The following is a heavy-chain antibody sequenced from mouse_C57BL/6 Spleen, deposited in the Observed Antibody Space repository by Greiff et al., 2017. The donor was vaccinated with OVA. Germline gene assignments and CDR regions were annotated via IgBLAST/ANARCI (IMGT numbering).Heavy chain of an antibody. V-gene: IGHV5-6*02. Sequence: DVKLVESGGDLVKPGGSLKLSCAASGFTFSSYGMSWVRQTPDKRLEWVATISSGGSYTYYPDSVKGRFTISRDNAKNTLYLQLSSLKSEDTAMYYCARRGDYDSWFAYWGQGTLVTVSA. J-gene: IGHJ3*01. D-gene: IGHD2-4*01. CDR3: ARRGDYDSWFAY. CDR2: ISSGGSYT. CDR1: GFTFSSYG.